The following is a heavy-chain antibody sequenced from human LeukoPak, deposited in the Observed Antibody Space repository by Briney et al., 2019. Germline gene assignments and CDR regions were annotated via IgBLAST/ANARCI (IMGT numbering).Heavy chain of an antibody. CDR3: AKDMWYYDSSGLYDY. J-gene: IGHJ4*02. CDR2: ISGDGGST. V-gene: IGHV3-43*02. Sequence: GGSLRLSCAASGFTFDDYAMHWVRQAPGKGLEWVSLISGDGGSTYYADSVKGRFTISRDNSKNSLYLRMNSLRTEDTALYYCAKDMWYYDSSGLYDYWGQGTLVTVSS. D-gene: IGHD3-22*01. CDR1: GFTFDDYA.